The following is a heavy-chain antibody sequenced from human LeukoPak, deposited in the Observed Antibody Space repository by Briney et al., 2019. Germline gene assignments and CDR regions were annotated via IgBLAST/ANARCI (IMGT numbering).Heavy chain of an antibody. D-gene: IGHD6-6*01. CDR2: IKQDGSEK. CDR3: ARDRNDGSSSPRYFDY. J-gene: IGHJ4*02. V-gene: IGHV3-7*01. Sequence: RGSLRLSCAASGFTFSSYWMSWVRQAPGKGLEWVANIKQDGSEKYYVDSVKGRFTISRDNAKNSLYLQMNSLRAEDTAVYYCARDRNDGSSSPRYFDYWGQGTLVTVSS. CDR1: GFTFSSYW.